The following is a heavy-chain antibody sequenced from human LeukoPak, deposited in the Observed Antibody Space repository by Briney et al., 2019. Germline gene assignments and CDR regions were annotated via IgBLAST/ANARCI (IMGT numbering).Heavy chain of an antibody. D-gene: IGHD7-27*01. Sequence: GGSLRLSCAASGFSFGDHFTDWVRQAPGKGLEWVGRTRKKTNSYTTAYAASGKGRFTISRDDSKTSLYLQMNSLKTEDTAVYYCARRQVTGPYWYFDLWGRGTLVTVSS. CDR2: TRKKTNSYTT. J-gene: IGHJ2*01. V-gene: IGHV3-72*01. CDR1: GFSFGDHF. CDR3: ARRQVTGPYWYFDL.